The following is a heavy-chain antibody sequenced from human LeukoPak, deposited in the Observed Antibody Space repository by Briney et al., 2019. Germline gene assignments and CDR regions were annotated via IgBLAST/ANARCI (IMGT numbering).Heavy chain of an antibody. CDR3: ARRLGIAVFDF. D-gene: IGHD6-19*01. CDR2: IYYSGST. Sequence: SETLSLTCTVSGGSISSSYYYWGWIRQPPGKGLELIGSIYYSGSTYYNPSLKSRVTMSVDTSKNQFSLKLSSVTAADTAVYHCARRLGIAVFDFWGRGTLVTVSS. J-gene: IGHJ4*02. V-gene: IGHV4-39*01. CDR1: GGSISSSYYY.